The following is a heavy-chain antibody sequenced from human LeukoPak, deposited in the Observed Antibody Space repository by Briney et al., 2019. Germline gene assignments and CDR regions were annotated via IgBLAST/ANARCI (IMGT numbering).Heavy chain of an antibody. CDR3: ARDGSPYCSSTSCYAH. Sequence: GGSLRLSCAASGFTVSSNYMSWVRQAPGKGLEWVSVIYSGGSTYYADSVKGRFTISRDNSKNTLYLQMSSLRAEDTAVYYCARDGSPYCSSTSCYAHWGQGTLVTVSS. J-gene: IGHJ4*02. V-gene: IGHV3-66*01. D-gene: IGHD2-2*01. CDR1: GFTVSSNY. CDR2: IYSGGST.